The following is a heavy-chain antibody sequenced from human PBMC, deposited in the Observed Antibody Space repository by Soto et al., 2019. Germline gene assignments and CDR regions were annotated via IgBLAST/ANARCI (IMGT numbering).Heavy chain of an antibody. CDR1: GYTFTSYG. J-gene: IGHJ6*02. V-gene: IGHV1-18*01. Sequence: ASVKVSCKASGYTFTSYGISWVRQAPGQGLEWMGWISAYNGNTNYAQKLQGRVTMTTDTSTSTAYMGLRSLRSDDTAVYYCAREDRDRETGLVPAAIDGMDVWGQGTTVTVSS. CDR2: ISAYNGNT. D-gene: IGHD2-2*01. CDR3: AREDRDRETGLVPAAIDGMDV.